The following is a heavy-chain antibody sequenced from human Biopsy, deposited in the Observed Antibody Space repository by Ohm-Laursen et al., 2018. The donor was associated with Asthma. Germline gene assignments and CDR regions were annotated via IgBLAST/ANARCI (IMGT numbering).Heavy chain of an antibody. CDR2: LDHEEGAT. CDR1: GYSLTDLF. J-gene: IGHJ4*02. V-gene: IGHV1-24*01. CDR3: ASDFPKDYVRYTFQF. D-gene: IGHD4-17*01. Sequence: AASVNVSCKISGYSLTDLFMHWVRQAPGQGLEWMGGLDHEEGATANARRFQGRVTMTEDTSTDTAYMELSSLSSDDTAVYYCASDFPKDYVRYTFQFWGQGTLVTVSS.